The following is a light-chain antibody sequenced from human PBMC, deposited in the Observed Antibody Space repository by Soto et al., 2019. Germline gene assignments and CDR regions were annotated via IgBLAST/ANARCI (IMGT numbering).Light chain of an antibody. Sequence: DIQMTQSPSSLSAYVGDRVTITCRAGQSIDNYLNWYQQKPGKAPKLLIYSASTLQSGVPSRFSATGSGTDFTLTISSLDPEDFATYYCQQSYNFSRTFGQGTRLEI. V-gene: IGKV1-39*01. CDR2: SAS. CDR3: QQSYNFSRT. J-gene: IGKJ5*01. CDR1: QSIDNY.